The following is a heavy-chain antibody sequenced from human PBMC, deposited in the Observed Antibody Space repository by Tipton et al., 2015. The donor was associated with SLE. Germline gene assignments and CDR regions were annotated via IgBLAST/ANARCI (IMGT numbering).Heavy chain of an antibody. Sequence: TLSLTCAVYGGSFSSYYWGWIRQPPGKGLEWIGSIYYSGSTYYNPSLKSRVTISVDTSKNQFSLKLSSVTAADTAVYYCARVWGKIAVAGWGQGTLVTVSS. CDR2: IYYSGST. CDR3: ARVWGKIAVAG. J-gene: IGHJ4*02. V-gene: IGHV4-39*07. CDR1: GGSFSSYY. D-gene: IGHD6-19*01.